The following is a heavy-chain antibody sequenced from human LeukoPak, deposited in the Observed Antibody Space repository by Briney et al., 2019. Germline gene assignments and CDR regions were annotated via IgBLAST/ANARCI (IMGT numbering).Heavy chain of an antibody. CDR2: INHSGST. CDR1: GGSFSGYY. Sequence: SETLSLTCAVYGGSFSGYYWSWIRQPPGKGLEWIGEINHSGSTNYNPSLKSRVTISVDTSKNQFSLKLSSVTAADTAVYYCARGRGVAVAGYYYGMDVWGQGTTVTVSS. V-gene: IGHV4-34*01. CDR3: ARGRGVAVAGYYYGMDV. J-gene: IGHJ6*02. D-gene: IGHD6-19*01.